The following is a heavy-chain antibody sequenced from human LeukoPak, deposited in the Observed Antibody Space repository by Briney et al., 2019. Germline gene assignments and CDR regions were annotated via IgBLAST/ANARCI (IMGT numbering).Heavy chain of an antibody. Sequence: PGGSLRLSCAASGFTFSSHAMHWVRQAPGKGLEWVANIKQDGSEKYYVDSVKGRFTISRDNAKNSLYLQMNSLRAEDTAVYYCARVVDIVATIWFDYWGQGTLVTVSS. D-gene: IGHD5-12*01. CDR2: IKQDGSEK. V-gene: IGHV3-7*01. CDR1: GFTFSSHA. J-gene: IGHJ4*02. CDR3: ARVVDIVATIWFDY.